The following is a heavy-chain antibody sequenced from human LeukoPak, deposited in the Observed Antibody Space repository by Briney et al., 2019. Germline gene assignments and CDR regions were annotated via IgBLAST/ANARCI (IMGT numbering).Heavy chain of an antibody. CDR3: AKDRGHYSGLDY. J-gene: IGHJ4*02. D-gene: IGHD4-11*01. CDR2: IRYDGSNK. Sequence: GGSLRLSCAASGFTFSSYGMHWVRQAPGKGLEWVAFIRYDGSNKYYADSVKGRFTISRDNSKNTLYLQMNSLRAEDTAVYYCAKDRGHYSGLDYWGQGTLVTVSS. V-gene: IGHV3-30*02. CDR1: GFTFSSYG.